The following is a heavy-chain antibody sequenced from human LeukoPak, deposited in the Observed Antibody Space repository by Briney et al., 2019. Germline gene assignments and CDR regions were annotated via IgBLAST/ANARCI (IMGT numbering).Heavy chain of an antibody. CDR1: GYAIISGGFS. CDR2: IYDRGPA. V-gene: IGHV4-30-2*01. D-gene: IGHD3-10*01. CDR3: ARSRQASGLFSS. Sequence: SETLSLTCTVSGYAIISGGFSWNWIRQPPGKGLEWIGCIYDRGPAHYNPSLKSRFTISVDRPKNQFFLNVTSLTAADTAVYYCARSRQASGLFSSWGQGALVVVSS. J-gene: IGHJ5*02.